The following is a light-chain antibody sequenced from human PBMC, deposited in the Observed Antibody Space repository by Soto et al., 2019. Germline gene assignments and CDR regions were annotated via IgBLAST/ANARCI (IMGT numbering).Light chain of an antibody. CDR3: QQYGTSPRT. CDR1: QSVSSSY. J-gene: IGKJ1*01. CDR2: GAS. V-gene: IGKV3-20*01. Sequence: EIVLTQSPGTLSLSPGERATPSCRASQSVSSSYLAWYQQKLGQAPRLLIYGASSRATGIPDRFSGSGSGTDFTLTISRLEPEDFAVYYCQQYGTSPRTFGQGTKVDIK.